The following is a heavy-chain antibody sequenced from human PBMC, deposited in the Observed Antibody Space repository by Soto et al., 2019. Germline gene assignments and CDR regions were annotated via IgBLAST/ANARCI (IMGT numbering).Heavy chain of an antibody. CDR2: INPNSGGT. V-gene: IGHV1-2*04. CDR1: GYTFTGYY. J-gene: IGHJ6*02. D-gene: IGHD2-2*01. CDR3: ARVYCSSTSCRSAPYYYYYGMDV. Sequence: ASVKVSCKASGYTFTGYYMHWVRQAPGQGLEWMGWINPNSGGTNYAQKFQGWVTMTRDTSISTAYMELSRLRSDDTAVYYCARVYCSSTSCRSAPYYYYYGMDVWGHGTTVTVSS.